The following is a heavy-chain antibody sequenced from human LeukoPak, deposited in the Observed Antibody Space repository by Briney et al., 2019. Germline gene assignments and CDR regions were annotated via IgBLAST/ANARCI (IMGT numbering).Heavy chain of an antibody. J-gene: IGHJ4*02. D-gene: IGHD6-19*01. V-gene: IGHV3-7*03. CDR1: GFTFTTYW. Sequence: GGSLRLSCAASGFTFTTYWMTWFRQAPGKGLEWVANIKQDGSETYYVDSVKGRFTISRDNAKNSLYLQMNSLRAEDTALYYCAKGPVGSGWSGETYYFDYWGQGTLVTVSS. CDR2: IKQDGSET. CDR3: AKGPVGSGWSGETYYFDY.